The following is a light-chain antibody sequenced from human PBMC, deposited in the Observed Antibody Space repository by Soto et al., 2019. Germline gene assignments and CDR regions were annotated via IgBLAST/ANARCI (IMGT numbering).Light chain of an antibody. V-gene: IGKV1-39*01. Sequence: DIQMTHSPSSLSASVGDRVTITCRASQSISSYLNWYQQKPGKAPKLLIYAASSLQSGVPSRFSGSGSGTDFTLTISSLQPEDFATYYCQQSYSTPSSLTFGGGTKVDIK. J-gene: IGKJ4*01. CDR1: QSISSY. CDR2: AAS. CDR3: QQSYSTPSSLT.